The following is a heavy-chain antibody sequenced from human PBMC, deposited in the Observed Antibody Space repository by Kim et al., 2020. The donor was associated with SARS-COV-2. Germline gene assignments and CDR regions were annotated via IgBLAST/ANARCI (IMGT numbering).Heavy chain of an antibody. CDR2: IQYDESNK. CDR1: GFTFSNYG. Sequence: GGSLRLSCEASGFTFSNYGMHWVRQAPGKGLEWVAFIQYDESNKFYGDSVRGRFTISRDNSKDTLYLEMNSLTADDTAVYYCVKVVGRWESLDYWGQGTLVTVSS. V-gene: IGHV3-30*02. D-gene: IGHD1-26*01. CDR3: VKVVGRWESLDY. J-gene: IGHJ4*02.